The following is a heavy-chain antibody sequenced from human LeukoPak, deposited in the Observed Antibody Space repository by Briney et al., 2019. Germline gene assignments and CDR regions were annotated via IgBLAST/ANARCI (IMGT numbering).Heavy chain of an antibody. D-gene: IGHD3-9*01. CDR3: ASSPGDYDILTGYYSTRFYGTDV. CDR1: GSTVRSNY. Sequence: GGSLRLSCAASGSTVRSNYMSWVRQAPGKGLEWVSVIYSGDSTEYADSVKGRFTISRDNSKEMVYLQMNSLRAEDTAVYYCASSPGDYDILTGYYSTRFYGTDVWGQGTTVTVSS. CDR2: IYSGDST. V-gene: IGHV3-53*01. J-gene: IGHJ6*02.